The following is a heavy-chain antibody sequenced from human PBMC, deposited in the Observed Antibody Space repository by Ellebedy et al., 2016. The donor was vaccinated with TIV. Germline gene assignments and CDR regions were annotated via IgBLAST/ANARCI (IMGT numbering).Heavy chain of an antibody. CDR1: GGSIHPYY. CDR2: IYDIGST. V-gene: IGHV4-4*08. J-gene: IGHJ4*02. CDR3: ARAPRDYSFWRGYREHFEN. Sequence: MPSETLSLTCTVSGGSIHPYYWSWIRQPPGKGLEWIGYIYDIGSTSYNPSLKSRVAISIDTSKKQFSLNLQSVTAADTAVYSCARAPRDYSFWRGYREHFENWGQGILITVSS. D-gene: IGHD3-3*01.